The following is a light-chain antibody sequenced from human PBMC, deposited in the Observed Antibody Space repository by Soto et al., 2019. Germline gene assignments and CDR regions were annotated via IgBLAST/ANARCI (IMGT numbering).Light chain of an antibody. V-gene: IGKV3-20*01. J-gene: IGKJ2*01. CDR3: QQYGSSPEYT. CDR2: GAS. CDR1: QSVSSSY. Sequence: EIVLTQSPGTLSLSPWERATLSCRASQSVSSSYLAWYQQKPGQAPRLLIYGASSRATGIPDRFSGSGSGTDFTLTISTLEPEDFAVYYCQQYGSSPEYTFGQGTKLEIK.